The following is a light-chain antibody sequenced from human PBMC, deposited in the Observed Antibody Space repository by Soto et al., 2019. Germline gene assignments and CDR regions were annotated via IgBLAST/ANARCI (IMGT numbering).Light chain of an antibody. CDR1: QSVSQS. J-gene: IGKJ5*01. Sequence: ELVLTQSTANLSVSPGARATLSCRASQSVSQSLAWYQQKPGQAPRLLIYDVSNRATGIPARFSGSGSGTDFTLTISSLEPEEGAVDDCQQRNNWPSTFGPGTRLEIK. CDR2: DVS. V-gene: IGKV3-11*01. CDR3: QQRNNWPST.